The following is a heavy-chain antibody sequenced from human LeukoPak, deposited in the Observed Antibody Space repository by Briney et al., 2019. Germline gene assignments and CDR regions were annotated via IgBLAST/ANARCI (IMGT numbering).Heavy chain of an antibody. D-gene: IGHD3-10*01. J-gene: IGHJ1*01. CDR1: GFAFSSYA. CDR2: ISGSGAYT. Sequence: GGSLRLSSAASGFAFSSYAMSWVRQAPGKGLKWVSTISGSGAYTYYADSVKGRFTISRDNSKNTLYLQMNSLRAEDTAVYYCAKYFASGSYYKLPHWGQGTLVTVSS. V-gene: IGHV3-23*01. CDR3: AKYFASGSYYKLPH.